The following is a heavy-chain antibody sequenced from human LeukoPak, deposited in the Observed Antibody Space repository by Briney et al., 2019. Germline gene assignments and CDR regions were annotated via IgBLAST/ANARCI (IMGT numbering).Heavy chain of an antibody. CDR2: ISSSSSYI. CDR1: GFTFSSYS. V-gene: IGHV3-21*01. J-gene: IGHJ3*02. Sequence: PGGSLRLSCAASGFTFSSYSMNWVRQAPGKGLEWVSSISSSSSYIYYAGSVKGRFTISRDNAKNSLYLQMNSLRAEDTAVYYCASGAFDIWGQGTMVTVSS. CDR3: ASGAFDI.